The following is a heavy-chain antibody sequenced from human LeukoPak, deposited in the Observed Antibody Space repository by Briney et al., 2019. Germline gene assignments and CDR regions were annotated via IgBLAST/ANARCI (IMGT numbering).Heavy chain of an antibody. D-gene: IGHD6-19*01. CDR2: IYYSGST. J-gene: IGHJ4*02. CDR1: GGSIGSGGYY. Sequence: SETLSLTCTVSGGSIGSGGYYWSWIRQPPGKGLEWTGYIYYSGSTNYNPSLKSRVTISVDTSKNQFSLKLSSVTAADTAIYYCARAVSGRFDYWGQGTLVTVSS. CDR3: ARAVSGRFDY. V-gene: IGHV4-61*08.